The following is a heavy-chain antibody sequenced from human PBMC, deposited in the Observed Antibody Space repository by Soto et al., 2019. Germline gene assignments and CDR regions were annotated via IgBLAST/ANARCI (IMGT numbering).Heavy chain of an antibody. V-gene: IGHV1-58*01. Sequence: SVNVSFKSSGFTFTSAAVQWLRQSRGQRPEGIGWIFVGSGNTNYAQKFQERVTITRDMSTSTAYMELSSLRSEDTAVYYCEAPGKAAGNYYYYGMDVWGQGTTVTVSS. CDR3: EAPGKAAGNYYYYGMDV. CDR2: IFVGSGNT. CDR1: GFTFTSAA. D-gene: IGHD6-13*01. J-gene: IGHJ6*02.